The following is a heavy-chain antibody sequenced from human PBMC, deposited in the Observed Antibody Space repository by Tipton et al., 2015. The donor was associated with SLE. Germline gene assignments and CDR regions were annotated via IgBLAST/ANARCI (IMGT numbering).Heavy chain of an antibody. J-gene: IGHJ4*02. CDR2: ISSSSSTI. CDR1: GFTFSSYS. D-gene: IGHD3-9*01. CDR3: ARDPRGILRYFDWSVGGGARYCDS. Sequence: SLRLSCAASGFTFSSYSMNWVRQAPGKGLEWASYISSSSSTIYYADSVKGRFTISRANSKNSLYLQMNSLRAEDTAVYYCARDPRGILRYFDWSVGGGARYCDSWGQGTLVTVSS. V-gene: IGHV3-48*01.